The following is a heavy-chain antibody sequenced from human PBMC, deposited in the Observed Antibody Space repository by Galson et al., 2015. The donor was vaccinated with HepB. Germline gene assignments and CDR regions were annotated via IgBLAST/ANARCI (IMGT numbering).Heavy chain of an antibody. CDR2: ISAYNGNT. J-gene: IGHJ4*02. D-gene: IGHD3-3*01. V-gene: IGHV1-18*01. Sequence: SVKVSCKASGYTFTSYGISWVRQAPGQGLEWMGWISAYNGNTNYAQKLQGRATMTTDTSTSTAYMELRSLRSDDTAVYYCARATTTIFGVVIDNWGQGTLVTVSS. CDR1: GYTFTSYG. CDR3: ARATTTIFGVVIDN.